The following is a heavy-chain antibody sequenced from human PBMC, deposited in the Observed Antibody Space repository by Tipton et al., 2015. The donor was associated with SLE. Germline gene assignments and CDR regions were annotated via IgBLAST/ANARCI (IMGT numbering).Heavy chain of an antibody. CDR2: IDHSGST. J-gene: IGHJ4*02. V-gene: IGHV4-34*01. Sequence: TLSLTCAVYGGSFSGYYWSWIRQPPGKGLEWIGEIDHSGSTNYNPSLKSRVTISVDTSKNQFSLKVSSVTAADTAVYYCASGDGYNPIDYWGQGTLVTVSS. D-gene: IGHD5-24*01. CDR1: GGSFSGYY. CDR3: ASGDGYNPIDY.